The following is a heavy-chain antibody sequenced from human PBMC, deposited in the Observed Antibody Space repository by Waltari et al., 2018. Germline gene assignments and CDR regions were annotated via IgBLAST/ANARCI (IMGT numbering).Heavy chain of an antibody. D-gene: IGHD1-26*01. Sequence: QVQLVESGGGVVQPGRSLRLSCAASEFTFSSYAMHWVRQAPGKGLDWVAFISYNERNIYLVDAVKGRFTISRDNSKKMLYLQMISLSVRDTAVYYCARDYCDRSYCHGMDVWGQGTTVTVSS. CDR2: ISYNERNI. CDR1: EFTFSSYA. J-gene: IGHJ6*02. CDR3: ARDYCDRSYCHGMDV. V-gene: IGHV3-30*04.